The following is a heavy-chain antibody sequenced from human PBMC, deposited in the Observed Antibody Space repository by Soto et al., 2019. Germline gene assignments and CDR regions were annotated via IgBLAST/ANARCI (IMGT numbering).Heavy chain of an antibody. J-gene: IGHJ3*02. D-gene: IGHD6-13*01. V-gene: IGHV1-69*08. Sequence: QVQLVQSGAEVKKPGSSVKVSCKASGGTFSSYTISWVRQAPGQGLEWMGRIIPILGIANYAQKFQGRVTITADKSTSTAYMELSSLRSEDTAVYYCAGERHSSSILDAFDIWGQGTMVTVSS. CDR1: GGTFSSYT. CDR3: AGERHSSSILDAFDI. CDR2: IIPILGIA.